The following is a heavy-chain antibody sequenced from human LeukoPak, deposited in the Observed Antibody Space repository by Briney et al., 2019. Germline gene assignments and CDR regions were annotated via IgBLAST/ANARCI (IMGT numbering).Heavy chain of an antibody. D-gene: IGHD2-8*01. V-gene: IGHV1-69*13. CDR3: AQGVYYFDY. CDR1: GYTFTSYA. CDR2: IIPIFGTA. Sequence: GASVKVSCKASGYTFTSYAMNWVRQAPGQGLEWMGGIIPIFGTANYAQKFQGRVTITADESTSTAYMELSSLRSEDTAVYYCAQGVYYFDYWGQGTLVTVSS. J-gene: IGHJ4*02.